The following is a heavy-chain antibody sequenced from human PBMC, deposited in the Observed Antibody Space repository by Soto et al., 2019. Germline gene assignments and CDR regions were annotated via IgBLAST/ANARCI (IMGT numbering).Heavy chain of an antibody. CDR2: ISYDGSNK. D-gene: IGHD2-15*01. CDR1: GFTFSSYG. V-gene: IGHV3-30*03. J-gene: IGHJ4*02. CDR3: AASGGNPYYFDY. Sequence: GGSLRLSCAASGFTFSSYGMHWVRQAPGKGLEWVAVISYDGSNKYYADSVKGRFTISRDNSKNTLYLQMNSLRAEDTAVYYCAASGGNPYYFDYWGQGTLVTVSS.